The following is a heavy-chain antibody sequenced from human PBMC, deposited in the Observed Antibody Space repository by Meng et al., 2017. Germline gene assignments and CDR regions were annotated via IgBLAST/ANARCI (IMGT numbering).Heavy chain of an antibody. V-gene: IGHV3-23*01. CDR1: GFTFSSYA. J-gene: IGHJ4*02. CDR3: AKDPRLIVVVPADFDY. Sequence: GESLKISCAASGFTFSSYAMSWVRQAPGKGLEWVSAISGSGGSAYYADSVKGRFTISRDNSKNTLYLQMNSLRAEDTAVYYCAKDPRLIVVVPADFDYWGQGKRVTCSS. D-gene: IGHD2-2*01. CDR2: ISGSGGSA.